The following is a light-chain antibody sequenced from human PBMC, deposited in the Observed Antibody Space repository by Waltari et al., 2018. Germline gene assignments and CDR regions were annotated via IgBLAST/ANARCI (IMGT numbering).Light chain of an antibody. J-gene: IGLJ2*01. Sequence: QSVLTQPPSASGTPGPRVTIRCSGSSQNIGRHTVNWYQHPPGAAPKLVMYKSNHRPSGVPDRFSGSTSGTSASLAISGLQSADEADYYCATWDESLKGVVFGGGTKVTVL. CDR3: ATWDESLKGVV. CDR2: KSN. CDR1: SQNIGRHT. V-gene: IGLV1-44*01.